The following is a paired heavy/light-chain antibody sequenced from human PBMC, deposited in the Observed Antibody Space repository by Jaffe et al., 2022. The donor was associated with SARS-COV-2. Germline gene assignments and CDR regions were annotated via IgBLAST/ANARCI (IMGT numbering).Heavy chain of an antibody. J-gene: IGHJ4*02. CDR1: GFTLSAYS. CDR2: IDSGSNVI. CDR3: ARDGHDIGWDLDH. D-gene: IGHD6-19*01. Sequence: EVQLVESGGGLVQPGGSLRLSCAASGFTLSAYSMNWVRQAPGKGLEWVSYIDSGSNVIHYADSVKGRFTISRDNAKNSLFLQMNSLTDEDTAVYYCARDGHDIGWDLDHWGQGTLVTVSS. V-gene: IGHV3-48*02.
Light chain of an antibody. V-gene: IGLV1-44*01. J-gene: IGLJ2*01. Sequence: QSVLIQPPSASGTPGQRVSISCSGGSSNIGRNTVNWYQQVPGTAPRLLIYSDNQRPPGVPDRFSGSKSGTSASLALSGLQSEDEADYYCATWDGSHVVIGGGTKLTVL. CDR3: ATWDGSHVV. CDR1: SSNIGRNT. CDR2: SDN.